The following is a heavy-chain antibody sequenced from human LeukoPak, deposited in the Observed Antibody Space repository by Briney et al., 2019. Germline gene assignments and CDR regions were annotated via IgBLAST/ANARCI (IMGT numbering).Heavy chain of an antibody. J-gene: IGHJ5*02. CDR2: IIPIFGTA. D-gene: IGHD5-12*01. CDR3: AKGVRVGYVANWFDP. V-gene: IGHV1-69*13. Sequence: SVKVSCEASGGTFSSYAISWVRQAPGQGLEWMGGIIPIFGTANYAQKFQGRVTITADESTSTAYMELSSLRSEDTAVYFCAKGVRVGYVANWFDPWGQGTLVTVSS. CDR1: GGTFSSYA.